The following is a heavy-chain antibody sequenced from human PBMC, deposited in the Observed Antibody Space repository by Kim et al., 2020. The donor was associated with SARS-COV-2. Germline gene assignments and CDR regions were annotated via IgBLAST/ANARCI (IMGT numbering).Heavy chain of an antibody. CDR2: ISGSGGST. CDR3: AKNLRYCSSTSCHNNGHDAFDI. V-gene: IGHV3-23*01. J-gene: IGHJ3*02. CDR1: GFTFSSYA. D-gene: IGHD2-2*01. Sequence: GGSLRLSCAASGFTFSSYAMSWVRQAPGKGLEWVSAISGSGGSTYYADSVKGRFTISRDNSKNTLYLQMNSLRAEDTAVYYCAKNLRYCSSTSCHNNGHDAFDIWGQGTMVTVSS.